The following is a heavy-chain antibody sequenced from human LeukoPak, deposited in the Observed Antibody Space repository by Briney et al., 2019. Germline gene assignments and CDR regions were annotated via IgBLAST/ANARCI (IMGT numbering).Heavy chain of an antibody. CDR3: ARMAADTTIFGVVKGRYYFDY. J-gene: IGHJ4*02. V-gene: IGHV4-38-2*01. D-gene: IGHD3-3*01. CDR1: GYSISSGYY. CDR2: IYHRGST. Sequence: SETLSLTCAVSGYSISSGYYWGWIRPPPGKGLEWIGSIYHRGSTYYNPSLKSRVTISVDTSKNQFSLKLSPVTAADTAVYYCARMAADTTIFGVVKGRYYFDYWGQGTLVTVSS.